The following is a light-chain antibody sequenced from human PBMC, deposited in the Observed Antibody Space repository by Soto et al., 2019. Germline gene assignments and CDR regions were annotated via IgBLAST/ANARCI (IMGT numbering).Light chain of an antibody. V-gene: IGKV3-20*01. CDR2: GAS. CDR1: QSVSSSY. J-gene: IGKJ1*01. Sequence: EIVLTQSPGTLSLSPGERATLSCRASQSVSSSYLAWYQQKPGQAPRLLIYGASSRATGNPDRFSGSGSGTDFTLTISRLAPEDFAVYYCQQYGSSPRTFGQGTKVDIK. CDR3: QQYGSSPRT.